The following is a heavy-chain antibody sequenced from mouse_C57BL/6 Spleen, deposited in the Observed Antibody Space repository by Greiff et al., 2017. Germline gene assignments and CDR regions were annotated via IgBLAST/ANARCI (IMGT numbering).Heavy chain of an antibody. J-gene: IGHJ2*01. CDR3: ASLYDGYPDY. D-gene: IGHD2-3*01. CDR2: ISSGGSYT. V-gene: IGHV5-6*01. Sequence: EVMLVESGGDLVKPGGSLKLSCAASGFTFSSYGMSWVRQTPDKRLEWVATISSGGSYTYYPDSVKGRFTISRDNAKNTLYLQMSSLKSEDTAMYYCASLYDGYPDYWGQGTTLTVSS. CDR1: GFTFSSYG.